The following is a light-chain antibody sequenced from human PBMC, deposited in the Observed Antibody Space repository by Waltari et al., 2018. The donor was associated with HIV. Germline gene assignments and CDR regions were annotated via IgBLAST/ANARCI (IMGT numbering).Light chain of an antibody. Sequence: VLTQSPGTLSLSPGERATLSCRASQSVSSNYLAWYQQRPGQAPRLLIYAASSRATGIPDRFSGSGSGTDFTLTISRLEPEDFAVFYCHQYGSSPRTFGQGTRLEIK. CDR1: QSVSSNY. CDR3: HQYGSSPRT. V-gene: IGKV3-20*01. J-gene: IGKJ5*01. CDR2: AAS.